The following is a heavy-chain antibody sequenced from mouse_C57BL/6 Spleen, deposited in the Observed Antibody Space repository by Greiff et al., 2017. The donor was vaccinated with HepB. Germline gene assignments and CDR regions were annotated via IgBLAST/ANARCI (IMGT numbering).Heavy chain of an antibody. Sequence: VQLQQSGAELVKPGASVKLSCTASGFNIKDYYMHWVKQRTEQGLEWIGRIDPEDGENKYAPKFQGKATITADTSSNTAYLQLSSLTSEDTAVYYCARDGSSSYWYFDVWGTGTTVTVSS. D-gene: IGHD1-1*01. J-gene: IGHJ1*03. CDR3: ARDGSSSYWYFDV. V-gene: IGHV14-2*01. CDR2: IDPEDGEN. CDR1: GFNIKDYY.